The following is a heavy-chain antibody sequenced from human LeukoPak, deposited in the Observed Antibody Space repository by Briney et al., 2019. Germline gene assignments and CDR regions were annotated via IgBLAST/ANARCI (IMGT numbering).Heavy chain of an antibody. CDR3: ARGVARGANWSDP. J-gene: IGHJ5*02. Sequence: SETLSLTCTVSGGSISSGGYYWSWIRQHPGKGLEWIGYIYYSGSTYYNPSLKSRVTISVDTSKNQFSLKLSSVTAADTAVYYCARGVARGANWSDPWGQGTLVTVSS. D-gene: IGHD2-15*01. CDR2: IYYSGST. CDR1: GGSISSGGYY. V-gene: IGHV4-31*03.